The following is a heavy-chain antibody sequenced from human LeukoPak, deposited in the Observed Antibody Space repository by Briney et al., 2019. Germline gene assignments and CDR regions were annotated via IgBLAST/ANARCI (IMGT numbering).Heavy chain of an antibody. J-gene: IGHJ6*02. Sequence: PGGSLRPSCAASGFTFSSYGMHWVRQAPGKGLEWVAVIWYDGSNEYYADSVKGRFTVSRDNSKNTLYLQMNSLRAEDTAVYYCARPTNDYGPYYYGMDVWGQGTTVTVSS. CDR2: IWYDGSNE. CDR3: ARPTNDYGPYYYGMDV. V-gene: IGHV3-33*01. CDR1: GFTFSSYG. D-gene: IGHD5-12*01.